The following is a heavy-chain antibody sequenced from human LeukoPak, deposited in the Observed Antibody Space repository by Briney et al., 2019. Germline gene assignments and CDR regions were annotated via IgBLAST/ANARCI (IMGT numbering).Heavy chain of an antibody. CDR1: GFTFSSYW. CDR3: AKAGYDILTDMAY. CDR2: ISGSGGST. V-gene: IGHV3-23*01. Sequence: GGSLRLSCAASGFTFSSYWMHWVRQAPGKELEWVSGISGSGGSTDYADSVKGRFTISRDNSKNTVYLQMNSLRAEDTAIYYCAKAGYDILTDMAYWGQGTLVTVSS. J-gene: IGHJ4*02. D-gene: IGHD3-9*01.